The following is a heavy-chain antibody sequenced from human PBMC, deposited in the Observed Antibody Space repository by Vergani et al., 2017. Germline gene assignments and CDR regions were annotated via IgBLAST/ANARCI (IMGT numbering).Heavy chain of an antibody. D-gene: IGHD3-9*01. J-gene: IGHJ4*02. CDR1: GFPFSSYA. CDR2: ISSSSSYI. CDR3: TTPDWVDY. V-gene: IGHV3-21*01. Sequence: EVQLLESGGGLVQPGGSLRLSCAASGFPFSSYAMSWVRQAPGKGLEWVSSISSSSSYIYYADSVKGRFTISRDNAKNSLYLQMNSLRAEDTAVYYCTTPDWVDYWGQGTLVTVSS.